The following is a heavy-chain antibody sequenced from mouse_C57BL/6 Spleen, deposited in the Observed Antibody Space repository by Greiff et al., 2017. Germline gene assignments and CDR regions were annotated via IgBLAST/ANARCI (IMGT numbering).Heavy chain of an antibody. D-gene: IGHD3-2*02. J-gene: IGHJ2*01. CDR2: IDPSDSYT. CDR1: GYTFTSYW. Sequence: QVQLQQPGAELVKPGASVKLSCKASGYTFTSYWMQWVKQRPGQGLEWIGEIDPSDSYTNYNQKFKGKATLTVDTSSSTAYMQLSSLTSEDSAVYYCARSGDSSGYVNYWGQGTTLTVAS. CDR3: ARSGDSSGYVNY. V-gene: IGHV1-50*01.